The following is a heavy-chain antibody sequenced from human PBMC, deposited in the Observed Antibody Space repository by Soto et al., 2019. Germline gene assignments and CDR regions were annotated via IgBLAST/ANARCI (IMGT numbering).Heavy chain of an antibody. CDR3: ARGLVADYGDYPFDY. Sequence: QVQLQESGPGLVKPSETLSLTCTVSGGSISSYYWSWIRQPPGKGLEWIGYIYYSGSTNYNPSLTGRVHISVDPSKNQVSLKLSSVTAADTAVYYCARGLVADYGDYPFDYWGQGTLVTVSS. D-gene: IGHD4-17*01. V-gene: IGHV4-59*01. J-gene: IGHJ4*02. CDR2: IYYSGST. CDR1: GGSISSYY.